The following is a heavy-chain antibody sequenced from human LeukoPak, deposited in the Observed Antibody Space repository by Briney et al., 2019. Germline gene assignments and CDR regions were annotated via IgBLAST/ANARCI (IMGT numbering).Heavy chain of an antibody. CDR1: GGSISSYY. D-gene: IGHD2-2*02. CDR2: IYTSGST. CDR3: ARVRVVVPAAIAWFDP. V-gene: IGHV4-4*09. J-gene: IGHJ5*02. Sequence: SETLSLTCTVSGGSISSYYWSWIRQPPGKGLEWIGYIYTSGSTNYNPSLKSRVTISVDTSKNQFSLKLSSVTAADTAVYYCARVRVVVPAAIAWFDPWGQGTLVNVSS.